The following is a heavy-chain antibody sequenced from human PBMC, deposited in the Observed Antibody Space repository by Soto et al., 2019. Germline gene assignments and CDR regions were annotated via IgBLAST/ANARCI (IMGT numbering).Heavy chain of an antibody. Sequence: SETLSLTCAVYGGSFSGYYWSWIRQPPGKGLEWIGEINHSGSTNYNPSLKSRVTISVDTSKNQFSLKLSSVTAADTAVYYCASSSNLWIVDYWGQGTLVTVSS. CDR3: ASSSNLWIVDY. D-gene: IGHD3-10*01. J-gene: IGHJ4*02. V-gene: IGHV4-34*01. CDR2: INHSGST. CDR1: GGSFSGYY.